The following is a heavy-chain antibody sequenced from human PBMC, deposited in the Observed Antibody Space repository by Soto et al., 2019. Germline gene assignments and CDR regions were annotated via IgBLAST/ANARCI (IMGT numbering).Heavy chain of an antibody. CDR3: ARPGLRYYYWYFDL. J-gene: IGHJ2*01. D-gene: IGHD1-26*01. V-gene: IGHV4-59*01. CDR1: GGSISSYY. CDR2: IYYSGST. Sequence: QVQLQESGPGLVKPSETLSLTCTVSGGSISSYYWSWIRQPPGKGLEWIGYIYYSGSTNYNPSLKSRVTISVDTSKNQFSLKLSSVTAADTAVYYCARPGLRYYYWYFDLWGRGTLVTVSS.